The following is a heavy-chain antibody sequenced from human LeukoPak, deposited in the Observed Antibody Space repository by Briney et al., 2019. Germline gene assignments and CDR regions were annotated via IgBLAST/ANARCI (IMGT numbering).Heavy chain of an antibody. J-gene: IGHJ6*03. CDR3: ARDRDTAMEDYYYYYMDV. D-gene: IGHD5-18*01. Sequence: SVKVSCKASGGTFISYAISWVRQAPGQGLEWMGGIIPIFGTANYAQKFQGRVTITADESTSTAYMELSSLRSEDTAVYYCARDRDTAMEDYYYYYMDVWGKGTTVTISS. CDR1: GGTFISYA. CDR2: IIPIFGTA. V-gene: IGHV1-69*13.